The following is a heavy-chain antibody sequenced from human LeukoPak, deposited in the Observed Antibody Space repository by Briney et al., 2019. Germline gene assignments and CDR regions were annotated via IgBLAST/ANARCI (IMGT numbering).Heavy chain of an antibody. CDR2: INWNGGST. D-gene: IGHD2-2*01. CDR3: ARVREVPAAMQGVLGSYYYYFYMDV. Sequence: PGGSLRLSCAASGFTFDDYGMSWVRQAPGKGLEWVSGINWNGGSTGYADSVKGRFTISRDNAKNSLYLQMNSLRAEDTAVYYCARVREVPAAMQGVLGSYYYYFYMDVWGKGTTVTVSS. CDR1: GFTFDDYG. J-gene: IGHJ6*03. V-gene: IGHV3-20*04.